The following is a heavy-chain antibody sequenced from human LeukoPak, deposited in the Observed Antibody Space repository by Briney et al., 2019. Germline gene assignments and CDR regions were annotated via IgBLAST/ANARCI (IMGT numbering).Heavy chain of an antibody. J-gene: IGHJ1*01. CDR1: GYTFASYA. V-gene: IGHV1-3*01. CDR3: ATRLRRWLQLQYFQH. D-gene: IGHD5-24*01. Sequence: WASVKVSCKASGYTFASYAMHWVRQAPGQRLEWMGWINAGNGDTKYSQKFQGRVTITRDTSTSTVYMELSSLRSEDTAVYYCATRLRRWLQLQYFQHWGQGTLVTVSS. CDR2: INAGNGDT.